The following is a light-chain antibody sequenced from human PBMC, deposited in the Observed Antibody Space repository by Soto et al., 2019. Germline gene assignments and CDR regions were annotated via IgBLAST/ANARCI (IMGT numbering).Light chain of an antibody. CDR1: ESVGSH. CDR3: QQYDNWPPWT. CDR2: GVS. V-gene: IGKV3-15*01. J-gene: IGKJ1*01. Sequence: ATLSCRASESVGSHLAWYQQKAGQAPRLLIYGVSTRATGIPARFRGSGSETDFTLTISSLQSEDSAIYYCQQYDNWPPWTFGQGTKVEI.